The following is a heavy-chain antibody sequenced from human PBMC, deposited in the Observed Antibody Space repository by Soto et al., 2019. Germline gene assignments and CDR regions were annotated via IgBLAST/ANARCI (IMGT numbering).Heavy chain of an antibody. V-gene: IGHV3-21*01. J-gene: IGHJ6*02. CDR2: ISSSSSYI. CDR1: GFTFSSYS. Sequence: GGSVRLSCAASGFTFSSYSMNWVRQAPGKGLEWVSSISSSSSYIYYADSVKGRFTISRDNAKNSLYLQMNSLRAEDTAVYYCARDAIVVVPAAQDHGMDVWGQGTTVTVSS. D-gene: IGHD2-2*01. CDR3: ARDAIVVVPAAQDHGMDV.